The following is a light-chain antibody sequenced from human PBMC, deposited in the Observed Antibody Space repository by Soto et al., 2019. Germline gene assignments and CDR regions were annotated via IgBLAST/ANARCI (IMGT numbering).Light chain of an antibody. J-gene: IGKJ1*01. CDR1: QSVSSN. Sequence: EIVITQSPATLSVSPGERATLSCRASQSVSSNLAWYQQKPGQAPRLLIYGASTRATGIPARFSGSGSGTEFTLTISSLQPDDFATYYCQQYYTYSWTFGQGTKVDIK. V-gene: IGKV3-15*01. CDR2: GAS. CDR3: QQYYTYSWT.